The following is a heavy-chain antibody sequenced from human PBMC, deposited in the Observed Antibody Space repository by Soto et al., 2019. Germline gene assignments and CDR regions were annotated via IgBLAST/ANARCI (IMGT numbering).Heavy chain of an antibody. V-gene: IGHV1-46*01. D-gene: IGHD2-21*01. CDR2: INPSGGST. Sequence: QVQLVQSGAEVKKPGASVKVSCKTSGYTFTNYYMHWVRQAPGQGLEWMAIINPSGGSTKYAQKFQGRVTMTRDTSTSTVYVALSSLRSEDTAVYYCARGGSVVVMTDGFDYWGQGTLVTVSS. CDR3: ARGGSVVVMTDGFDY. CDR1: GYTFTNYY. J-gene: IGHJ4*02.